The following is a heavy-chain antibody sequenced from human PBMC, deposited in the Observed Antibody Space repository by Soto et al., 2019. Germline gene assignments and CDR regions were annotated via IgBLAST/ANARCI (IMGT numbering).Heavy chain of an antibody. J-gene: IGHJ2*01. CDR1: GFTFSTYD. CDR3: ARDRRAGDGTWHFDL. Sequence: EVQLVESGGGLIQPGGSLRLPCAASGFTFSTYDMHWVRQATGKGLEWVSGIGTAGETYYPGSVKGRFTISRENAKNSLYLQMNSLRAGDTAVYYCARDRRAGDGTWHFDLWGRGTLVTVSS. CDR2: IGTAGET. V-gene: IGHV3-13*04. D-gene: IGHD7-27*01.